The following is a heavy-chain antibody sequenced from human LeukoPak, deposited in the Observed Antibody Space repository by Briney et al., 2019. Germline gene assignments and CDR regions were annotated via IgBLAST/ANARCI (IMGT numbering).Heavy chain of an antibody. V-gene: IGHV3-23*01. J-gene: IGHJ4*02. D-gene: IGHD4-23*01. CDR2: ISHKGENT. CDR1: GFIFSSYA. Sequence: GGSLRLSCAASGFIFSSYAMTWVRQAPGKGLEWVSSISHKGENTYYADSVKGRFTISRDNSRNTLYLQMNSLRAEDTAVYYCARDGATTVVTPPNYWGQGTLVTVSS. CDR3: ARDGATTVVTPPNY.